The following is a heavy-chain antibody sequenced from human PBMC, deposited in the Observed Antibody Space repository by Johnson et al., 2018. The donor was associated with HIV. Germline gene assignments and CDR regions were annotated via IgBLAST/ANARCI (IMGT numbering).Heavy chain of an antibody. V-gene: IGHV3-66*04. Sequence: MQLVESGGGVVQPGGSLRLSCAASGFTVSSNYMSWVRQAPGKGLEWVSVIYSGGSTYYADSVKGRFTISRDNSKNTLYLQMNSLRAEDTAVYYCARQVYCSSTSCSSAFDIWGQGTVVTVSS. CDR1: GFTVSSNY. CDR3: ARQVYCSSTSCSSAFDI. D-gene: IGHD2-2*01. J-gene: IGHJ3*02. CDR2: IYSGGST.